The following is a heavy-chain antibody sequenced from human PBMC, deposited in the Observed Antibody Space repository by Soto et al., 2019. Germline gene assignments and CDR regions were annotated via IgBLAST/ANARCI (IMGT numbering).Heavy chain of an antibody. Sequence: GGSLRLSCSASGFVFGNFAMFWVRQAPGKGLEWVSTIYAGGGTTHYADSVKGRFTISRDNSKSILYLQMNSLRAEDTAAYFCAKDLIRGDGYVDFDYRGRGTLVTVSS. V-gene: IGHV3-23*01. CDR2: IYAGGGTT. CDR3: AKDLIRGDGYVDFDY. CDR1: GFVFGNFA. J-gene: IGHJ4*02. D-gene: IGHD3-10*01.